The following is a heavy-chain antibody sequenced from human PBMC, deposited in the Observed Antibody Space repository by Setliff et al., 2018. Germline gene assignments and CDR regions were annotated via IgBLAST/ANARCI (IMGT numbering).Heavy chain of an antibody. D-gene: IGHD3-10*01. CDR3: ARLFQGYDYYKKFDS. CDR2: IHTGGGSA. J-gene: IGHJ4*02. CDR1: GYSFTGYY. V-gene: IGHV1-46*01. Sequence: ASVKVSCKASGYSFTGYYMHWVRQAPGQGLEWMGIIHTGGGSASYAQKFQGRVAMTRDTSVTTAFLELSGLTYDDTAVYYCARLFQGYDYYKKFDSWGQGTLVTVSS.